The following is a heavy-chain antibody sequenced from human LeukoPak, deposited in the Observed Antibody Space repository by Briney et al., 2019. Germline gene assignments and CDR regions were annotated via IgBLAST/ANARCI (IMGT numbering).Heavy chain of an antibody. V-gene: IGHV1-18*01. D-gene: IGHD6-19*01. J-gene: IGHJ4*02. CDR3: AVVEYSSGWSSVGYFDY. CDR2: ISAYNGNT. Sequence: GASVKVSCKASGYTFTSYGISWVRQAPGQGLEWMGWISAYNGNTNYAQKLQGRVTMTTDTSTSTAYMELRSLRSDDTAVYYCAVVEYSSGWSSVGYFDYWGQGTLVTVSS. CDR1: GYTFTSYG.